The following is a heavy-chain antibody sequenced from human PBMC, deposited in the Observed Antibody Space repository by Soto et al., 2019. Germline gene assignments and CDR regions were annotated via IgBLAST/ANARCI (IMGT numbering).Heavy chain of an antibody. CDR3: ARISSGGGNYYDSSGYYKYDY. D-gene: IGHD3-22*01. Sequence: SETLSLTCTVSGGSISSGDYYWSWIRQPPGKGLEWIGYIYYSGSTYYNPSLKSRVTISVDTSKNQFSLKLSSVTAADTAVYYCARISSGGGNYYDSSGYYKYDYWGQGTLVTVSS. CDR2: IYYSGST. CDR1: GGSISSGDYY. J-gene: IGHJ4*02. V-gene: IGHV4-30-4*01.